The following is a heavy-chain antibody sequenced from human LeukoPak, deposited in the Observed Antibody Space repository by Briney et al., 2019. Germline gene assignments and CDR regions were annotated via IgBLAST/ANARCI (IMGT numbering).Heavy chain of an antibody. CDR1: GGSIRSHY. D-gene: IGHD3-16*01. Sequence: PSETLSLTCTVSGGSIRSHYWSWIRQPAGKGLEWIGRIYTSETTDYNPSLKGRVTMSIDTSKNQFSLRLSSVTAADTAVYYCAKDEVMEEGVFDSWGQGTLVTVSS. J-gene: IGHJ4*02. CDR2: IYTSETT. CDR3: AKDEVMEEGVFDS. V-gene: IGHV4-4*07.